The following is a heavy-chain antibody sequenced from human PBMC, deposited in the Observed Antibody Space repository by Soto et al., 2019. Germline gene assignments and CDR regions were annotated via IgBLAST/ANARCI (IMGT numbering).Heavy chain of an antibody. CDR1: GFTYSTYT. V-gene: IGHV3-30-3*01. Sequence: GGSLRLSCAASGFTYSTYTMHWVRQAPGKGLEWVAVISYDGNNKFYADSVKGRFTISRDSTKQTLYLQMNSLRPDDTAMYYCARASIADYGETHYSDYWGQGT. D-gene: IGHD4-17*01. CDR2: ISYDGNNK. CDR3: ARASIADYGETHYSDY. J-gene: IGHJ4*02.